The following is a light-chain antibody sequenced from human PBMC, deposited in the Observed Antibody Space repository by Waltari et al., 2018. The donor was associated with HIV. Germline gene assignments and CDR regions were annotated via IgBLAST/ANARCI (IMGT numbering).Light chain of an antibody. CDR2: ELT. Sequence: QSALTQPASVSGSPGQSLTISGTGTSSDVGAYNLVSWYQQHPCKAPKLIIFELTKRPSGISDRFSGSRSGNTASLTISGLQAEDEGDYYCCSYTGTGVVFGGGTKLTVL. J-gene: IGLJ2*01. V-gene: IGLV2-23*02. CDR3: CSYTGTGVV. CDR1: SSDVGAYNL.